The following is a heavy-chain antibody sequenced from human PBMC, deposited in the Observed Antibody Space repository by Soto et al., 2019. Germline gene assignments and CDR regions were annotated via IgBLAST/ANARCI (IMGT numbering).Heavy chain of an antibody. V-gene: IGHV1-8*01. D-gene: IGHD3-16*01. CDR2: MNPGSGDT. CDR3: ARMETFGSLNWFDP. Sequence: ASVKVSCKASGYSFTNNDVSWVRQATGQGLEWMGWMNPGSGDTGYAQKFQGRVTMTRDISIATAYMELSSLRSDDTAIYYCARMETFGSLNWFDPWGQGALVTVSS. J-gene: IGHJ5*02. CDR1: GYSFTNND.